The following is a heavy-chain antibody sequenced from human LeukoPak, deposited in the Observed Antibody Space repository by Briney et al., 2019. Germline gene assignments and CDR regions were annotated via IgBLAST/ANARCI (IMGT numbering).Heavy chain of an antibody. CDR1: GFTFSGSG. CDR2: SGDSDGST. J-gene: IGHJ4*02. CDR3: AKGGCRGTCNPLAY. Sequence: PGGSLRLSCAASGFTFSGSGMSWVRQAPGKGLEWISSSGDSDGSTYYADSLKGRVTISRDNSKNMLYLQMNNLRAEDTAVYYCAKGGCRGTCNPLAYWGQGALVTVSP. V-gene: IGHV3-23*01. D-gene: IGHD2-15*01.